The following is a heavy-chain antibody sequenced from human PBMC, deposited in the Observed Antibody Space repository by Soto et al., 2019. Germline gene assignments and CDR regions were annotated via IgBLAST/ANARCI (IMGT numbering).Heavy chain of an antibody. CDR3: SRGLSSGWSYTIDY. J-gene: IGHJ4*02. CDR1: GFTFRSYA. D-gene: IGHD6-19*01. V-gene: IGHV3-30-3*01. Sequence: QVQLVESGGGVVQPGRSLRLSCAASGFTFRSYAMHWVRQAPGKGLEWVAIISYDESNKDYADSVKGRFTISRDNSMNTLYLQMNTLRPEDTAVYYCSRGLSSGWSYTIDYWGQGTLVTFSS. CDR2: ISYDESNK.